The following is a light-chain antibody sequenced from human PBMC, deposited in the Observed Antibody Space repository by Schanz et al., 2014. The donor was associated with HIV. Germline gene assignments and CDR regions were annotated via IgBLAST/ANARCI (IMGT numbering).Light chain of an antibody. V-gene: IGKV1-39*01. J-gene: IGKJ1*01. CDR3: QQYDIISWT. Sequence: DIQMTQSPSSLSASVGDRVTITCRASQSTSNYLNWYQQKPGEAPKVLIYATSSLQSGVPSRFSGSGSGTEFTLTISSLRPDDFATYYCQQYDIISWTFGLGTKVEIK. CDR2: ATS. CDR1: QSTSNY.